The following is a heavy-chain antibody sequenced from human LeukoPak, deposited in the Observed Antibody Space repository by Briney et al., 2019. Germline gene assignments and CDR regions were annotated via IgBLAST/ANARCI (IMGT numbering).Heavy chain of an antibody. CDR2: MYHTGVT. V-gene: IGHV4-38-2*02. CDR3: ARVLLTDYYYYGVDV. D-gene: IGHD3-9*01. Sequence: KSSETLSLTCTVSGFSISSGYYWGWIRQPPGKGLEWIGSMYHTGVTHYDPSLKSRVTISVDTSKNQCSLNLRSVTAADTALYYCARVLLTDYYYYGVDVWGQGTTVTVSS. J-gene: IGHJ6*02. CDR1: GFSISSGYY.